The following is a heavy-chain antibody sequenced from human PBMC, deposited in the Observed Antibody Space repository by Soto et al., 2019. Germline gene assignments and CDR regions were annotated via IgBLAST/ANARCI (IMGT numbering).Heavy chain of an antibody. CDR1: GFTFSSYS. J-gene: IGHJ3*02. Sequence: EVQLVESGGGLVKPGGSLRLSCAASGFTFSSYSMNWVRQAPGKGLEWVSSISSSSSYIYYADSVKGRFTISRDNAKNSLYLQMNSLRAEDTAVYYCARGPYCSGGSCYSVGDAFDIWGQGTMVTVSS. CDR2: ISSSSSYI. V-gene: IGHV3-21*01. CDR3: ARGPYCSGGSCYSVGDAFDI. D-gene: IGHD2-15*01.